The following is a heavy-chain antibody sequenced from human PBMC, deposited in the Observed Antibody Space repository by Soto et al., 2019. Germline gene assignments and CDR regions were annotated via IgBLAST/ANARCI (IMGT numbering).Heavy chain of an antibody. J-gene: IGHJ3*02. CDR2: ILPIFGTA. Sequence: QVQLVQSGAEVKKPGSSMKVSCKASGGTFSTSSINWVRQAPGQRPEWMGNILPIFGTADYAQKFQDRVTITPDKSTNTAYMELRSLFSEDTTVYYCARSHEYGGNSDAFDIWGQGTVVTVSS. V-gene: IGHV1-69*14. CDR1: GGTFSTSS. D-gene: IGHD4-17*01. CDR3: ARSHEYGGNSDAFDI.